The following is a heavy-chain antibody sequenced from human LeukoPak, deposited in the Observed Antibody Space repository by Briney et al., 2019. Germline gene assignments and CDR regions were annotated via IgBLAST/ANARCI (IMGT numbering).Heavy chain of an antibody. CDR1: GFTFTDYT. CDR2: ISWNSGSI. Sequence: GGSLRLSCAASGFTFTDYTMHWVRQAPGKGLEWVSGISWNSGSIGYADSVKGRFTISRDTSKNMLYLQINSLRAEDTAVYYCARMSGDGHNFMSYWGQGTLVTVSS. D-gene: IGHD5-24*01. CDR3: ARMSGDGHNFMSY. J-gene: IGHJ4*02. V-gene: IGHV3-9*01.